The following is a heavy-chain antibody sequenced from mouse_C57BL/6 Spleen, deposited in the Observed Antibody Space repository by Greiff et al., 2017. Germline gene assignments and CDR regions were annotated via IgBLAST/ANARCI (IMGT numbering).Heavy chain of an antibody. D-gene: IGHD1-1*01. V-gene: IGHV1-15*01. CDR2: IDPETGGT. CDR1: GYTFTDYE. Sequence: VQLQQSGAELVRPGASVTLSCKASGYTFTDYEMHWVKQTPVHGLEWIGAIDPETGGTAYNQKFKGKAILTADKSSSTAYMELRSLTSEDSAVYYCTRLGYYYGSSYGYFDVWGTGTTVTVSS. J-gene: IGHJ1*03. CDR3: TRLGYYYGSSYGYFDV.